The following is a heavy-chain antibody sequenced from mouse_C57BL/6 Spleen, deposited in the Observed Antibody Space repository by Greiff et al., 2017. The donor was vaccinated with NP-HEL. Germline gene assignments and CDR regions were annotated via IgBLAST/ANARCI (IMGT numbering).Heavy chain of an antibody. CDR1: GFTFSDYG. CDR2: ISSGSSTI. V-gene: IGHV5-17*01. CDR3: ARGLGGYYREAMDY. Sequence: EVKLVESGGGLVKPGGSLKLSCAASGFTFSDYGMHWVRQAPEKGLEWVAYISSGSSTIYYADTVKGRFTISRDNAKNTLFLQMTSLRSEDTAMYYCARGLGGYYREAMDYWGQGTSVTVSS. D-gene: IGHD2-3*01. J-gene: IGHJ4*01.